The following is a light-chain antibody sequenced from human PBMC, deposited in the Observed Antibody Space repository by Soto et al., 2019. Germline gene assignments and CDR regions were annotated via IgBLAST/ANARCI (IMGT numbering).Light chain of an antibody. V-gene: IGKV3-11*01. J-gene: IGKJ1*01. CDR2: DAS. CDR1: QSVSSF. Sequence: EIVLTQSPATLSLSPGERATLSCRASQSVSSFLGWYQQKPGQAPRLLIYDASNRATGIPARFSGSGSGTDFTLTISSLEPEDFAVYYCQQRSSWPFGQGTKVDIK. CDR3: QQRSSWP.